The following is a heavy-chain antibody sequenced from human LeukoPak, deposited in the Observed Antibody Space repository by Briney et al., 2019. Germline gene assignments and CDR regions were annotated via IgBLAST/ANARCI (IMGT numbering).Heavy chain of an antibody. CDR2: IYQSGST. CDR1: GGSITSGGYY. V-gene: IGHV4-30-2*01. D-gene: IGHD5-18*01. Sequence: SETLSLTCTVSGGSITSGGYYWSWIRQPPGKGLEWIGYIYQSGSTYYNPSLKSRVTISVDRSKNQFSLRLSSVTAADTAVYYCTRDGKRGYSYGLQDLWGQGTLVTVSS. CDR3: TRDGKRGYSYGLQDL. J-gene: IGHJ4*02.